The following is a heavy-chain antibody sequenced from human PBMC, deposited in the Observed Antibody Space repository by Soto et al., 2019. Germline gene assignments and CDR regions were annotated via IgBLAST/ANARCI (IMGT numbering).Heavy chain of an antibody. J-gene: IGHJ3*01. D-gene: IGHD5-18*01. V-gene: IGHV3-48*02. Sequence: SLGLSFAAQGYSFNSDSMNWFRQALGKGLEWISYISVWGATYYADSVKGRFTISRDSAKNSLYLQMNSLRDGDTAVYYCAGDQGYGYEFWGQGTMDIVSS. CDR3: AGDQGYGYEF. CDR2: ISVWGAT. CDR1: GYSFNSDS.